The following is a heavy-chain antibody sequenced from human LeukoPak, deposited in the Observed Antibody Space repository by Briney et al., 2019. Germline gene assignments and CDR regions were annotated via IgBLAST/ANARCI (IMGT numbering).Heavy chain of an antibody. D-gene: IGHD3-10*01. CDR2: IYYSGST. V-gene: IGHV4-39*07. J-gene: IGHJ5*02. CDR3: ARAGRITMVRGRHNWFDP. Sequence: PSETLSLTCTVSGGSISSSSYYWGWIRQPPGNGLEWLGSIYYSGSTYYNPSLKSRVTISVDTSKNQFSLKLSSVTAADTAVYYCARAGRITMVRGRHNWFDPWGQGTLVTVSS. CDR1: GGSISSSSYY.